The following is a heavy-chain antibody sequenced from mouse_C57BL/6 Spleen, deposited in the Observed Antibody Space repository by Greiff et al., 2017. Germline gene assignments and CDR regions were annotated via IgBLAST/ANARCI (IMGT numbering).Heavy chain of an antibody. D-gene: IGHD1-1*01. J-gene: IGHJ1*03. CDR3: AKTTVVADWYFDV. CDR1: GYAFSSYW. CDR2: IYPGDGDT. Sequence: QVQLQQSGAELVKPGASVKISCKASGYAFSSYWMNWVKQRPGKGLEWIGKIYPGDGDTNYNGKFKGKATLTADKSSSTAYMQLSSLTSEDSAVYFCAKTTVVADWYFDVWGTGTTVTVSS. V-gene: IGHV1-80*01.